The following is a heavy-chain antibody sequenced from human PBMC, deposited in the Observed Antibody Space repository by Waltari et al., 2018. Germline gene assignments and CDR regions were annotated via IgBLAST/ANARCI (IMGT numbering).Heavy chain of an antibody. CDR2: MSFDWYNK. Sequence: HVQIVESGGAVVQPGRSLRLSCAASGFSFSASGMHWVRQAPGKGCGWVALMSFDWYNKFYGDSVQGRFTISRDNSKNLMYLEMRDLRSEDTATYYCAKETQSDGNAGLEFWGQGTVVTVSS. V-gene: IGHV3-30*18. D-gene: IGHD1-1*01. CDR1: GFSFSASG. J-gene: IGHJ4*02. CDR3: AKETQSDGNAGLEF.